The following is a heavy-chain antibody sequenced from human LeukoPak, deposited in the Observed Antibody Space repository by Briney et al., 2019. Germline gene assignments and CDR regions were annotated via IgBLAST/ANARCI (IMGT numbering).Heavy chain of an antibody. CDR1: GYSISSGYY. CDR3: ARCGLTGRWFDP. D-gene: IGHD1-14*01. V-gene: IGHV4-38-2*02. J-gene: IGHJ5*02. Sequence: SETLSLTCTVSGYSISSGYYWGWIRQPPGKGLEWIGEINHSGSTNYNPSLKSRVTISVDTSKNQFSLKLSSVTAADTAVYYCARCGLTGRWFDPWGQGTLVTVSS. CDR2: INHSGST.